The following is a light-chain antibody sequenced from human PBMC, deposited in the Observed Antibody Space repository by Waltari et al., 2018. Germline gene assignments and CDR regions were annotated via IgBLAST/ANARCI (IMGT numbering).Light chain of an antibody. CDR2: GRN. Sequence: SSELTQDPAVSVALGQTVRITCQGDSLRRTYASWYQQKSGQAPILVIHGRNNRPSGNPDRFSGSSSGNSASLTITGAQAEDEADYYCNSRDSSGSHYVFGAGTKVTVL. CDR1: SLRRTY. V-gene: IGLV3-19*01. J-gene: IGLJ1*01. CDR3: NSRDSSGSHYV.